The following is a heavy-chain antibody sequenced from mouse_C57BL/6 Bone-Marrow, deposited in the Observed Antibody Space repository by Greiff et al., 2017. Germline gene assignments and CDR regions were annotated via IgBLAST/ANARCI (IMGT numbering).Heavy chain of an antibody. CDR2: IYPGGGYT. V-gene: IGHV1-63*01. Sequence: VQLQQSGAELVRPGTSVKMSCKASGYTFTNYWIGWAKQRPGHGLEWIGDIYPGGGYTNYNEKFKGKDTLTADKSSSTAYMQFSSLTSEDSAIYYCAREGAFYYAMDYWGQGTSVTVSS. J-gene: IGHJ4*01. CDR1: GYTFTNYW. CDR3: AREGAFYYAMDY. D-gene: IGHD3-1*01.